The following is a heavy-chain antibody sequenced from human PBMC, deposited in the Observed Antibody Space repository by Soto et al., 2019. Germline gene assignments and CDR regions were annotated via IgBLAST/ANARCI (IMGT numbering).Heavy chain of an antibody. J-gene: IGHJ4*02. Sequence: ASVKVSCKASGYTFTSYGISWVRQAPGQGLEWMGWISAYNGNTNYAQKLQGRVTMTTDTSTSTAYMELRSLRSDDTAVYYCATEPEGGKSSDYWGQGTLVTVSS. CDR2: ISAYNGNT. CDR1: GYTFTSYG. CDR3: ATEPEGGKSSDY. V-gene: IGHV1-18*04. D-gene: IGHD2-15*01.